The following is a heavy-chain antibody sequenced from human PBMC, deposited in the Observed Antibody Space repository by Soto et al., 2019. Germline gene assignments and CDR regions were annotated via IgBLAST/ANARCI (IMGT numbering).Heavy chain of an antibody. CDR3: ARDRVVVVVAARGIHYYYGMDV. CDR1: GGTFSSYA. J-gene: IGHJ6*02. D-gene: IGHD2-15*01. Sequence: ASVKVSCKASGGTFSSYAISWVRQAPGQGLEWMGGIIPIFGTANYAQKFQGRVTITADESTSTAYMELSSLRSEDTAVYYCARDRVVVVVAARGIHYYYGMDVWGQGTTVTVSS. CDR2: IIPIFGTA. V-gene: IGHV1-69*13.